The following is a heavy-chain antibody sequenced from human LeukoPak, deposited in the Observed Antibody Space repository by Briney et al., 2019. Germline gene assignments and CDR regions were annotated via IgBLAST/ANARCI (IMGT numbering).Heavy chain of an antibody. CDR1: GFTFRSYS. D-gene: IGHD2-15*01. Sequence: PGGSLRLSCAASGFTFRSYSMHWVRQAPGKGLEWAATISYDGSNVYYADSVKGRFTISRDNSKNTVYLEMNSLRAEDTAVYYCAKDLGHIFGSSTSVDCSGGSCYSSGAFDIWGQGTMVTVSS. CDR2: ISYDGSNV. J-gene: IGHJ3*02. V-gene: IGHV3-30-3*01. CDR3: AKDLGHIFGSSTSVDCSGGSCYSSGAFDI.